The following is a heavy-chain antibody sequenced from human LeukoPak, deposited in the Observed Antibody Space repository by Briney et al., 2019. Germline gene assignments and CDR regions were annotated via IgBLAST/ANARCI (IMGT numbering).Heavy chain of an antibody. V-gene: IGHV4-61*08. J-gene: IGHJ4*02. CDR2: IYYSGST. Sequence: PSETLSLTCTVSGGSISSGGYYWSWIRQPPGKGLEWIGYIYYSGSTNYNPSLKSRVTISVDTSKNQFSLKLSSVTAADTAVYYCARDVGGKDDYWGQGTLVTVSS. CDR3: ARDVGGKDDY. CDR1: GGSISSGGYY. D-gene: IGHD4-23*01.